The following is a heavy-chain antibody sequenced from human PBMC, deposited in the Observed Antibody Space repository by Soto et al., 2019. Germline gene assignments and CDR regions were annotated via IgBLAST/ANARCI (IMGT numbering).Heavy chain of an antibody. CDR3: TTDRFDDYYYYYYMDV. CDR2: IKSKTDGGKK. J-gene: IGHJ6*03. CDR1: GFTFSNAW. V-gene: IGHV3-15*01. D-gene: IGHD3-10*01. Sequence: GGSLRLSCAASGFTFSNAWMSWVRQAPGKGLEWVGRIKSKTDGGKKDYAAHVKGRFTISRDDSKNTLYLQMNSLKTEDTAVYYCTTDRFDDYYYYYYMDVWGKGTTVTVSS.